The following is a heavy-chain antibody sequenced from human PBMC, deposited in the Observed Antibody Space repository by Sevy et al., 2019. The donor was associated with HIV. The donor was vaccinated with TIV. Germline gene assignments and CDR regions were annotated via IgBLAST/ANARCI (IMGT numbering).Heavy chain of an antibody. CDR1: GFTFSTYS. Sequence: GWSLRLSCAASGFTFSTYSMTWVRQAPRKGLEWVSAISDTGTSTYYTDSVEGRFTISRDNSKSTLFLHMNSLRAEDTALYYCAKFAGDFPHFDFWGLGTLVIVSS. CDR2: ISDTGTST. D-gene: IGHD7-27*01. J-gene: IGHJ4*02. V-gene: IGHV3-23*01. CDR3: AKFAGDFPHFDF.